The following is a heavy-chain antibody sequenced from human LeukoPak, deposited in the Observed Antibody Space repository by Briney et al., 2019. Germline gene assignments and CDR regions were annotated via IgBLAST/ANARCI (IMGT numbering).Heavy chain of an antibody. CDR3: AKGWLQLPGAFDI. CDR2: INGDGSST. CDR1: GFTFSSYW. V-gene: IGHV3-74*01. Sequence: GGSLRLSCAASGFTFSSYWLHWVRQTPGKGLVWVSRINGDGSSTIYADSVKGRFTISRDNSKNTLYLQMNSLRAEDTAVYYCAKGWLQLPGAFDIWGQGTMVTVSS. D-gene: IGHD5-24*01. J-gene: IGHJ3*02.